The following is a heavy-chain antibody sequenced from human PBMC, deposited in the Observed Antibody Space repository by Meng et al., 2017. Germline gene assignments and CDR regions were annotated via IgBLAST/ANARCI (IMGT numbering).Heavy chain of an antibody. CDR2: IYHSGST. D-gene: IGHD2-15*01. CDR1: GGSISSSNW. Sequence: QVQRQVPGPALVKPSGTLSLTCAVSGGSISSSNWWSWVRQPPGKGLEWIGEIYHSGSTNYNPSLKSRVTISVDKSKNQFSLKLSSVTAADTAVYYCARVVAATTLFLDYWGQGTLVTVSS. CDR3: ARVVAATTLFLDY. J-gene: IGHJ4*02. V-gene: IGHV4-4*02.